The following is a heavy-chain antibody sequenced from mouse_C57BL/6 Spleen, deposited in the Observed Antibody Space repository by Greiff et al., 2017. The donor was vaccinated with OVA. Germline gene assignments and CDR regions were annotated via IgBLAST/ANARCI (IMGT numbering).Heavy chain of an antibody. Sequence: QVQLQQPGAELVKPGASVKMSCKASGYTFTSYWITWVKQRPGQGLEWIGDIYPGSGSTNYNEKFKSKATLTVDTSSSTAYMQLSSLTSEDSAVYYCAIYDGYYVDFDDWGQGTTLTVSS. J-gene: IGHJ2*01. D-gene: IGHD2-3*01. CDR3: AIYDGYYVDFDD. CDR1: GYTFTSYW. V-gene: IGHV1-55*01. CDR2: IYPGSGST.